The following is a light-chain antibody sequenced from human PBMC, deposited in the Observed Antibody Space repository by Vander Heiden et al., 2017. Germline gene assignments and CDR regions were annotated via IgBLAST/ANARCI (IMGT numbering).Light chain of an antibody. V-gene: IGKV3-11*01. CDR2: DAS. J-gene: IGKJ4*01. Sequence: EIVLTQSQATLSLSPGERATLSCRASQSVVRYLAWYQPKPGQAPRLLIYDASKRATGIPARFSGSGSETDFTLTISSLQSEDSAVYYCLQRNIWPLTFGGGTRVEIK. CDR1: QSVVRY. CDR3: LQRNIWPLT.